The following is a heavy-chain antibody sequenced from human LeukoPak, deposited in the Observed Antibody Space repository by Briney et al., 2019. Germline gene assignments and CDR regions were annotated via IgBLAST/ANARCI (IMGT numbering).Heavy chain of an antibody. CDR1: GGTFSSYA. V-gene: IGHV1-69*05. J-gene: IGHJ6*03. CDR3: ARESAGGYYYYYMDV. CDR2: IIPIFGTA. Sequence: SVKVSCKASGGTFSSYAISWVRQAPGQGLEWMGGIIPIFGTANYAQKCQGRVTITTDESTSTAYMELSSLRSEDTAVYYCARESAGGYYYYYMDVWGKGTTVTVSS.